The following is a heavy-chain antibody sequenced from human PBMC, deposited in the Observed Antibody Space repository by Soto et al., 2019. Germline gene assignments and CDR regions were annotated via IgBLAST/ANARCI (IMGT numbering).Heavy chain of an antibody. CDR2: MNPNSGNT. J-gene: IGHJ3*02. CDR1: GYTFTSYD. D-gene: IGHD3-22*01. CDR3: ARGLYYDSSGSDDAFDI. V-gene: IGHV1-8*01. Sequence: ASVKVSCKASGYTFTSYDINWVRQATGQGLEWMGWMNPNSGNTGYTQKFQGRVTMARNTSISTAYMELSSLRSEDTAVYYCARGLYYDSSGSDDAFDIWGQGIMVTVSS.